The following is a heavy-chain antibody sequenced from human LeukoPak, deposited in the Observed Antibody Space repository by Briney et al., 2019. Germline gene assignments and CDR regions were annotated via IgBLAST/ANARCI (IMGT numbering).Heavy chain of an antibody. CDR1: GFTFSEYT. J-gene: IGHJ4*02. V-gene: IGHV3-30*04. CDR3: VKEYHSRGFGAYFDY. CDR2: ISSDGSIK. Sequence: GGSLRLSCAASGFTFSEYTIHWVRQAPGKGLEWVAVISSDGSIKVYADSVKGRFTLSRDNSINTVDLQMNSLRAEDTAVYYCVKEYHSRGFGAYFDYWGQGTLVTVSS. D-gene: IGHD3-3*01.